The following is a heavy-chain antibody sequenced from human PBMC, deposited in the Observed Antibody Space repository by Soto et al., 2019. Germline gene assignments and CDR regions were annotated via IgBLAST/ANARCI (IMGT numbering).Heavy chain of an antibody. CDR2: INYSGNT. Sequence: SETLSLTCTVSGGSISTYFWSWIRQPPGKGPEWLGYINYSGNTNYNPSLKNRATMSIDTSKKEFSLKLRSVTATDTAVYFCARTVMPVGNLAAFDHWGQGVLVTVSS. D-gene: IGHD7-27*01. CDR3: ARTVMPVGNLAAFDH. CDR1: GGSISTYF. J-gene: IGHJ4*02. V-gene: IGHV4-59*01.